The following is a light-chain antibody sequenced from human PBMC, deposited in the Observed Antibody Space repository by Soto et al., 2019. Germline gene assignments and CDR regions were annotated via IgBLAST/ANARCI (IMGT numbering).Light chain of an antibody. CDR2: DAS. CDR3: QQRSNWPIT. J-gene: IGKJ5*01. Sequence: IVMTQSTDSLAVSPGERATLSCWASQSVNRYLVWYQQKPGQAPRLLMYDASKRATGIPARFSGSGSGTDFTLTISSLEPEDFAVYYCQQRSNWPITFGQGTRLEI. CDR1: QSVNRY. V-gene: IGKV3-11*01.